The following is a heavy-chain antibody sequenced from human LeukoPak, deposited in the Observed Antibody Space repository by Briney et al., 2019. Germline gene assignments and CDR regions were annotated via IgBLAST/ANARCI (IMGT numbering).Heavy chain of an antibody. CDR3: AGDGHTGMAVYHFDY. CDR2: ISHDGSNK. J-gene: IGHJ4*02. Sequence: GGSLRLSCAACGLSFSKYGMHGVRQAPGKGLEWGAVISHDGSNKYYADSVKGRFTISRDNSKNTLYLQMNSLRAEETAVYYCAGDGHTGMAVYHFDYWGQGALVTVSS. D-gene: IGHD5-18*01. CDR1: GLSFSKYG. V-gene: IGHV3-30*03.